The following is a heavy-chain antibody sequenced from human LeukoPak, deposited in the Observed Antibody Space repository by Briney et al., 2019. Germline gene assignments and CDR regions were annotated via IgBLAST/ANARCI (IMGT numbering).Heavy chain of an antibody. CDR1: GGSFSGYY. CDR3: ARWNCGGDCYHDGFDI. CDR2: INHSGST. Sequence: SETLSLTCAVYGGSFSGYYWSWIRQPPGKGLEWIGEINHSGSTNYNPSLKSRVTISVDTSKNQFSLKLSSVTAADTAVYYCARWNCGGDCYHDGFDIWGQGTMVTVSS. V-gene: IGHV4-34*01. D-gene: IGHD2-21*02. J-gene: IGHJ3*02.